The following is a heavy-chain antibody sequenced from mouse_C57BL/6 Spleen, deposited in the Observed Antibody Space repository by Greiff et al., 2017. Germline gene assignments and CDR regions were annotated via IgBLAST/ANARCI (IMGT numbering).Heavy chain of an antibody. CDR1: GYTFTDYN. CDR3: ARDSNYFYWYFDV. Sequence: EVKLQESGPELVKPGASVKMSCKASGYTFTDYNMHWVKQSHGKSLEWIGYINPNNGGTSYNQKFKGKATLTVNKSSSTAYMELRSLTSEDSAVYYCARDSNYFYWYFDVWGTGTTVTVSS. CDR2: INPNNGGT. V-gene: IGHV1-22*01. D-gene: IGHD2-5*01. J-gene: IGHJ1*03.